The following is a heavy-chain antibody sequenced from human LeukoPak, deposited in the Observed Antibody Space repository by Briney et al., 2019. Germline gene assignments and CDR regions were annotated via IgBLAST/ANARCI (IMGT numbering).Heavy chain of an antibody. D-gene: IGHD3-16*02. Sequence: GGSLRLSCAASGFTFSSYGMHWARQAPGKGLEWVALISYDGSNKYYADSVKGRFTISRDNSKNTLYLQMNSLRAEDTAVYYCAKSRPYVWGSYRHFDYWGQGTLVTVSS. V-gene: IGHV3-30*18. J-gene: IGHJ4*02. CDR3: AKSRPYVWGSYRHFDY. CDR1: GFTFSSYG. CDR2: ISYDGSNK.